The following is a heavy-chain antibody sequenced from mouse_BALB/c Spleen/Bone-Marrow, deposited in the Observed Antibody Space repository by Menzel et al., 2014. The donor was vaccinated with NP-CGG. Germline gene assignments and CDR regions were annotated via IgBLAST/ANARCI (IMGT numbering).Heavy chain of an antibody. CDR3: ARWGFDY. J-gene: IGHJ2*01. CDR2: INPSNGRT. V-gene: IGHV1S81*02. CDR1: GYTFTSYW. Sequence: VQLQQSGAELVKPGASVKLSCKASGYTFTSYWMHWVKQRPGLGLEWIGEINPSNGRTNYNEKFKSKATLTVDKSSSTAYMQLSSLTSEDSAVYYCARWGFDYWGQGTTLTVSS.